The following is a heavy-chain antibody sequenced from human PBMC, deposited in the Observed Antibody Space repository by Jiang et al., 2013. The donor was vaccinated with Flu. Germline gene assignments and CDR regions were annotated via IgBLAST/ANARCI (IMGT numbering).Heavy chain of an antibody. J-gene: IGHJ5*02. D-gene: IGHD4-11*01. CDR2: IVNSGGIT. CDR3: AKDPYSNGGHWFDP. CDR1: GFNFNIYA. Sequence: SGGGLVQPGGSLRLSCAASGFNFNIYAMSWVRQAPGKGLEWVSSIVNSGGITYYADSVKGRFTISRDNSKDTLYLQMNSLRAEDTAVYFCAKDPYSNGGHWFDPWGQGTLVTVSS. V-gene: IGHV3-23*01.